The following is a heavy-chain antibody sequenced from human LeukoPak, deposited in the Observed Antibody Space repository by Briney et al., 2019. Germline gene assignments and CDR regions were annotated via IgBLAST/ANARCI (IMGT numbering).Heavy chain of an antibody. D-gene: IGHD3-22*01. J-gene: IGHJ4*02. CDR1: GGSISSSNYY. CDR3: ARASGYYYGDFDY. CDR2: IHHSGST. Sequence: SETLSLTCTVSGGSISSSNYYWGWIRQPPGKGLEWIGSIHHSGSTYYSPSLKSRVTISVDTSKNHFSLKLSSVTAADTAVYYCARASGYYYGDFDYWGQGTRVTVSS. V-gene: IGHV4-39*02.